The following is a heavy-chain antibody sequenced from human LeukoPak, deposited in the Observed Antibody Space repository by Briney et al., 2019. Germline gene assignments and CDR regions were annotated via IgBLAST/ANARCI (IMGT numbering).Heavy chain of an antibody. Sequence: GGFLRLSCAASGFTFSSYSMNWVRQAPGKGLEWVSSISSSSSYIYYADSVKGRFTISRDNAKNSLYLQMNSLRAEDTAVYYCARDHSKATQFDYWGQGTLVTVSS. CDR3: ARDHSKATQFDY. CDR1: GFTFSSYS. J-gene: IGHJ4*02. V-gene: IGHV3-21*01. CDR2: ISSSSSYI. D-gene: IGHD1-26*01.